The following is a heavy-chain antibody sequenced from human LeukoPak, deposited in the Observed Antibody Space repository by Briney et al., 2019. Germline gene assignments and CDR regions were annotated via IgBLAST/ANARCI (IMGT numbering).Heavy chain of an antibody. Sequence: SGGSLRLSCAASVFTFGRYAVHWVRQAPGKGLEYVSGISINGGTTYYANSVKGGFTISRDNSKNTVDLQVGILRDGDMGVYYXAXRGEEGSNDYWGQGTLVTVSS. V-gene: IGHV3-64*01. D-gene: IGHD1-26*01. CDR2: ISINGGTT. CDR3: AXRGEEGSNDY. J-gene: IGHJ4*02. CDR1: VFTFGRYA.